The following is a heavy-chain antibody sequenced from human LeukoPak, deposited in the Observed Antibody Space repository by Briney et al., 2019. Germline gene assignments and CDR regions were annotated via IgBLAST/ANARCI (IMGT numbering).Heavy chain of an antibody. V-gene: IGHV4-34*01. CDR3: ARGPRGLDY. J-gene: IGHJ4*02. Sequence: SETLSLTGAVYGGSFSGYYWSCIRQPPANGLEWIGEINHSGSTNYNPSLKSRVTISVDTSKNQFSLKLSSVTAADTAVYYCARGPRGLDYWGQGTLVTVSS. D-gene: IGHD3-10*01. CDR1: GGSFSGYY. CDR2: INHSGST.